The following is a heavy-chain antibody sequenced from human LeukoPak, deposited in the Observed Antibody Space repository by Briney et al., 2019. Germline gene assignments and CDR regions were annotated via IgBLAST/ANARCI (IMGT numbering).Heavy chain of an antibody. V-gene: IGHV3-53*01. J-gene: IGHJ4*02. CDR1: GFTVSSNY. Sequence: GGSLRLSCAASGFTVSSNYMNWVRQAPGKGLEWVSVIYSGGSTYYADSVKGRFTISRDNSKNTLYLQMNSLRAEDTAVYYCARWTTVVTHFDSWSQGTLVTVSS. CDR3: ARWTTVVTHFDS. CDR2: IYSGGST. D-gene: IGHD4-23*01.